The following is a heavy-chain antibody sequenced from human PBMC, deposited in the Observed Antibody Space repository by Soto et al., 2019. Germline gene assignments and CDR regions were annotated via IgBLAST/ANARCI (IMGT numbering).Heavy chain of an antibody. J-gene: IGHJ5*02. Sequence: GASVKVSCKASGYTFTSYYMHWVRQAPGQGLEWMGIINPSGGSTSYAQKFQGRVTMTRDTSTSTVYMELSSLRSEDTAVYYCARSQTPIVVVVAAWFDPWGQGTLVTVSS. D-gene: IGHD2-15*01. V-gene: IGHV1-46*03. CDR3: ARSQTPIVVVVAAWFDP. CDR2: INPSGGST. CDR1: GYTFTSYY.